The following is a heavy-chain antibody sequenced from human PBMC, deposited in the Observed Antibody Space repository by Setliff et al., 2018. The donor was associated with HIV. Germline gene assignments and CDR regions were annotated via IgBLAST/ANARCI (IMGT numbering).Heavy chain of an antibody. J-gene: IGHJ4*02. Sequence: ASVKVSCKASGYTFNNYDINWVRQATGQGLEWMGWMNPKSGNTGYARKVQGRVAMTRKTSISTAYMELRSLRSDDTAVYYCARGYCSSTSCYGIYYFDNWGQGTPVTVSS. CDR3: ARGYCSSTSCYGIYYFDN. CDR1: GYTFNNYD. V-gene: IGHV1-8*01. CDR2: MNPKSGNT. D-gene: IGHD2-2*01.